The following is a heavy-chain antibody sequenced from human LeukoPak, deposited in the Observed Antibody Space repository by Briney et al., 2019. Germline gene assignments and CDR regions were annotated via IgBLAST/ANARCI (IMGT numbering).Heavy chain of an antibody. Sequence: ASVKASCKASGYTFTSYDINWVRQATGQGLEWMGWMNPNSGNTGYAQKFQGRVTMTRNTSISTAYMELSSLRSEDTAVYYCARSDYGYGSNSVGYWGQGTLVTVSS. J-gene: IGHJ4*02. CDR3: ARSDYGYGSNSVGY. D-gene: IGHD5-18*01. CDR1: GYTFTSYD. CDR2: MNPNSGNT. V-gene: IGHV1-8*01.